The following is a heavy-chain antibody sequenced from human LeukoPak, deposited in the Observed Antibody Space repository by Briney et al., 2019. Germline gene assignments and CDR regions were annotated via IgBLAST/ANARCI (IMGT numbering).Heavy chain of an antibody. Sequence: SETLSLTCTVSGGSISSYYRSWIRQPPGKGLEWIGYIYYTGRTNYNPSRKSRVTISVDTSKNQFSLKLSSVTAADTAVYYCARLGGSSWPFDPWGQATLVTVSS. CDR3: ARLGGSSWPFDP. D-gene: IGHD6-13*01. V-gene: IGHV4-59*08. CDR2: IYYTGRT. J-gene: IGHJ5*02. CDR1: GGSISSYY.